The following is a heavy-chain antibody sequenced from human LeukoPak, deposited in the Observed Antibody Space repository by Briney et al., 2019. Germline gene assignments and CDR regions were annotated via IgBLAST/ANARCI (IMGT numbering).Heavy chain of an antibody. V-gene: IGHV3-23*01. Sequence: GGSLRLSCAASGFTFSSHGMSWVRQAPGKGLEWVSTISGSGDYTYYADSVKGRFTISRDNAKNSLYLQMNSLRAEDTALYFCARATSYNYMDVWARGTTVTVSS. CDR3: ARATSYNYMDV. CDR1: GFTFSSHG. J-gene: IGHJ6*03. CDR2: ISGSGDYT.